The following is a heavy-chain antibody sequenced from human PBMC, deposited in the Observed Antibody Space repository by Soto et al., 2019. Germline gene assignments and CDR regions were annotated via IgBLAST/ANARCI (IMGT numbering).Heavy chain of an antibody. Sequence: ASVKVSCKASGYTFTSYGISWVRQAPGQGLEWMGWISAYNGNTNYAQKLQGRVTFTRDTSAGTVYMQLSSLTSEDTAVYYCARDDSGCSGSHDIDYFNYWGQGALVTVSS. D-gene: IGHD2-15*01. CDR1: GYTFTSYG. J-gene: IGHJ4*02. CDR3: ARDDSGCSGSHDIDYFNY. CDR2: ISAYNGNT. V-gene: IGHV1-18*01.